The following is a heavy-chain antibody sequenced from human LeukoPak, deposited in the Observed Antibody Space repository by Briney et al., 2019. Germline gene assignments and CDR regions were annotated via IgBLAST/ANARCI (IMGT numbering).Heavy chain of an antibody. CDR3: ARGRRDGYKLGPFDY. CDR2: IYYSGST. J-gene: IGHJ4*02. V-gene: IGHV4-59*02. D-gene: IGHD5-24*01. CDR1: GGSVSSYY. Sequence: SETLSLTCTVSGGSVSSYYWSWIRQPPGKGLEWIGYIYYSGSTNYNPSLKSRVTISVDTSKNQFSLKLSSVTAADTAVYYCARGRRDGYKLGPFDYWGQGTLVTVSS.